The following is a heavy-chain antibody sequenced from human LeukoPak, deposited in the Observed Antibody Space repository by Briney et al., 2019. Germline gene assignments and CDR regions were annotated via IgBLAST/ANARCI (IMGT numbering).Heavy chain of an antibody. CDR3: AREGRDIAVAGPLTSYYYYMDV. V-gene: IGHV4-34*01. J-gene: IGHJ6*03. D-gene: IGHD6-19*01. CDR1: GGSFSGYY. Sequence: PSETLSLTCAVYGGSFSGYYWSWIRQPPGKGLEWIGEINHSGSTNYNPSLKSRVTISVDTSKNQFSLKLSSVTAADTAVYYCAREGRDIAVAGPLTSYYYYMDVWGKGTTVTVSS. CDR2: INHSGST.